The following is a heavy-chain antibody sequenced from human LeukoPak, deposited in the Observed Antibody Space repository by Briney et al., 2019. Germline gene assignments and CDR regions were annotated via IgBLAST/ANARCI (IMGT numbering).Heavy chain of an antibody. CDR2: IYYSGST. Sequence: PSETLSLTCTVSGGSISSYYWSWIRQPPGKGLEWIGNIYYSGSTNYNPSLKSRVTISVDTSKNQFSLKLSSVTAADTAVYYCARGEILTGYGGLDYWGQGTLVTVSS. V-gene: IGHV4-59*01. J-gene: IGHJ4*02. CDR1: GGSISSYY. D-gene: IGHD3-9*01. CDR3: ARGEILTGYGGLDY.